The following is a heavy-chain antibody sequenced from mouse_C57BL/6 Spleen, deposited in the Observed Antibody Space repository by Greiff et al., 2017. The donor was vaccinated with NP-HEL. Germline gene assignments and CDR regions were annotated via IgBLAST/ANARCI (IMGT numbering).Heavy chain of an antibody. J-gene: IGHJ3*01. V-gene: IGHV5-9-1*02. D-gene: IGHD2-3*01. CDR1: GFTFSSYA. CDR2: ISSGGGSI. Sequence: EVKLVESGEGLVKPGGSLKLSCAASGFTFSSYAMSWVRQTPEKRLEWVAYISSGGGSIYYADPVKGRFNISRDKARNTLYLQMSSLKSDDTAMYYCTRDGGAWFAYWGQGTLVTVSA. CDR3: TRDGGAWFAY.